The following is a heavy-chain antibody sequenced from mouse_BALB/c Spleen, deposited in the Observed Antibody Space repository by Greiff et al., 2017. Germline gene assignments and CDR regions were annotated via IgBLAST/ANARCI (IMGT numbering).Heavy chain of an antibody. Sequence: QVQLQQSGAELVMPGASVKMSCKASGYTFTDYWMHWVKQRPGQGLEWIGAIDTSDSYTSYNQKFKGKATLTVDESSSTAYMQLSSLTSEDSAVYYCARITTAFDDWGQGTTLTVSS. V-gene: IGHV1-69*01. CDR2: IDTSDSYT. J-gene: IGHJ2*01. D-gene: IGHD1-2*01. CDR1: GYTFTDYW. CDR3: ARITTAFDD.